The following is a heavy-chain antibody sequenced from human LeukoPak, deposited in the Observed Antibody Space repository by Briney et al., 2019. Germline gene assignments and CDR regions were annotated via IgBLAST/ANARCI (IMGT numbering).Heavy chain of an antibody. D-gene: IGHD6-19*01. CDR2: IYYSGST. Sequence: SETLSLTCTVSGGSISSYYWSWIRQPPGKGLGWFGYIYYSGSTNYNPSLKRRVTISVDTSKNQFFLKLSSVPAADTAVYYCARVYSSGWYGGVLYYFDYWGQGTLVTVSS. V-gene: IGHV4-59*01. CDR1: GGSISSYY. J-gene: IGHJ4*02. CDR3: ARVYSSGWYGGVLYYFDY.